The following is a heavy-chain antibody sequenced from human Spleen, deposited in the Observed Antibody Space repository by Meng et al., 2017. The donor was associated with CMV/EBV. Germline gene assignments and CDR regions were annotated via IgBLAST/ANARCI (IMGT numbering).Heavy chain of an antibody. CDR3: ARDQDIVVVPAATSWFDP. V-gene: IGHV3-30*04. Sequence: FGSYAMHWVRQAPGKGLEWVAVISYDGSNKYYADSVKGRFTISRDNSKNTLYLQMNSLRAEDTAVYYCARDQDIVVVPAATSWFDPWGQGTLVTVSS. D-gene: IGHD2-2*01. CDR2: ISYDGSNK. CDR1: FGSYA. J-gene: IGHJ5*02.